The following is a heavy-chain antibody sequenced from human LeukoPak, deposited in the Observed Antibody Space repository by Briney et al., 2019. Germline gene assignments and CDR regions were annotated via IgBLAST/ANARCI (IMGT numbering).Heavy chain of an antibody. D-gene: IGHD4-17*01. CDR1: GFSLSTSGMC. V-gene: IGHV2-70*11. J-gene: IGHJ4*02. CDR3: ARIPSDGDDYGDYTFDY. CDR2: IDWDDDK. Sequence: SGPALVKPTQTLTLTCTFSGFSLSTSGMCVSWIRQPPGKALEWLARIDWDDDKYYSTSLKTRLTISKDTSKNQVVLTMTNMDPVDTATYYCARIPSDGDDYGDYTFDYWGQGTLVTVSS.